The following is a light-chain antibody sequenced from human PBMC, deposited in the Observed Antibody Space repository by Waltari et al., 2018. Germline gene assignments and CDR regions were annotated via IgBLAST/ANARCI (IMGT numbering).Light chain of an antibody. CDR1: QTISNW. CDR3: QKYNNYPYT. Sequence: DIQLTQSPSTLSASVGDRVTITCRTSQTISNWLAWYQQQSGKAPNLLIYQASSLKSGVPSRFSVSGSGTEFTLTIRSLQPEDFATYYCQKYNNYPYTFGQGTKLEIK. V-gene: IGKV1-5*03. CDR2: QAS. J-gene: IGKJ2*01.